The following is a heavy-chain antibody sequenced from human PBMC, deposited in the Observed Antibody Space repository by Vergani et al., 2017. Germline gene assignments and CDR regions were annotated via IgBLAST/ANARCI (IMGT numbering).Heavy chain of an antibody. J-gene: IGHJ4*02. Sequence: EVQLLESGGGLVQPGGSLRLSCEASGFSFPGYAMSWVRQAPGKGLEWVSSVSGSSATPYYADSVKGRFIISRDNSKNTLHRQMNSLRADDTAVYYCTKGSRGYTGYCFDYWGQGTLATVSS. CDR2: VSGSSATP. V-gene: IGHV3-23*01. CDR1: GFSFPGYA. D-gene: IGHD5-12*01. CDR3: TKGSRGYTGYCFDY.